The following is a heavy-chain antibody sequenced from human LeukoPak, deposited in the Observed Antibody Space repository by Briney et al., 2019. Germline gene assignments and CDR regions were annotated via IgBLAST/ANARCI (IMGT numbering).Heavy chain of an antibody. Sequence: PGGPLRLSGAAAGFTCSSYSMNWVRQAPGKGVEWVSSISSSSSYIYYADSVKGRFTISRDNAKNSLYLQMDSLRAEDTAVYYCASPLHLGELSSDAFDIWGQGTMVTVSS. CDR1: GFTCSSYS. CDR3: ASPLHLGELSSDAFDI. J-gene: IGHJ3*02. D-gene: IGHD3-16*02. CDR2: ISSSSSYI. V-gene: IGHV3-21*01.